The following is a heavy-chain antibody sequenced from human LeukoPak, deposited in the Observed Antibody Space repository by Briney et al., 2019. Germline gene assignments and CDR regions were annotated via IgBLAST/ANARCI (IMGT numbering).Heavy chain of an antibody. CDR1: GYTFTGYY. CDR2: INPNSGGT. Sequence: ASVKVSCKASGYTFTGYYMHWVRQAPGQGLEWMGWINPNSGGTNYAQKFQGRVTMTRDTSISTAYMELSRLRSDDTAVYYCAREGSYGPIHYGMDVWGQGTTVTVSS. D-gene: IGHD5-18*01. J-gene: IGHJ6*02. V-gene: IGHV1-2*02. CDR3: AREGSYGPIHYGMDV.